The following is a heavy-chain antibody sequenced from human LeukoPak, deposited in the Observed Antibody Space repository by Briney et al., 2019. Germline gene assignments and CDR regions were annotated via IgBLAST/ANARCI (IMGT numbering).Heavy chain of an antibody. CDR3: AREQLHYTYGYDY. CDR2: ISSTGSYT. D-gene: IGHD5-18*01. Sequence: GGSLRLSCVASGFTLSEFDMSWARQAPGKGLEWVSYISSTGSYTDYADSVKGRFTISRDNANNSLYLQMNRLTADNTVYYYCAREQLHYTYGYDYWGQGTLVTVSS. V-gene: IGHV3-11*05. CDR1: GFTLSEFD. J-gene: IGHJ4*02.